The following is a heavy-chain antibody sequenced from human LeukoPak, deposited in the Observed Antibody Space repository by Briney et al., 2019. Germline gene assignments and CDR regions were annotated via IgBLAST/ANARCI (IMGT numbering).Heavy chain of an antibody. Sequence: SETLSLTCTVSGGSISSSSYYWGWIRQPPGKGLEWIGSIYYSGSTYYNPSLKSRVTTSVDTSKNQFSLKLSSVTAADTAVYWGIVVVPAASRWYYFDYWGQGTLVTVSS. V-gene: IGHV4-39*01. D-gene: IGHD2-2*01. CDR2: IYYSGST. CDR1: GGSISSSSYY. J-gene: IGHJ4*02. CDR3: IVVVPAASRWYYFDY.